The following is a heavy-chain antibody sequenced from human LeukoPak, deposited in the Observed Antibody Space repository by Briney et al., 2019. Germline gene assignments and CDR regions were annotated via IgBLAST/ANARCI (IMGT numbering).Heavy chain of an antibody. CDR3: AKGMSGSNPYNWFDP. CDR1: GHTSRNYA. Sequence: GGSLRLSWAVSGHTSRNYAMSWVRQPPERVLEWVSLIRGSGVNTFYADSVKGRFTIYRHNSKTTLFLQTNSMRVEDTAVYYCAKGMSGSNPYNWFDPWGQGTLVTVSS. CDR2: IRGSGVNT. V-gene: IGHV3-23*01. D-gene: IGHD1-26*01. J-gene: IGHJ5*02.